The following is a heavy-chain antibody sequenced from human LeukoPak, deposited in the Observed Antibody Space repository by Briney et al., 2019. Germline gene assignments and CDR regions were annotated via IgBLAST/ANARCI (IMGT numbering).Heavy chain of an antibody. CDR3: ARLYSSGWYADDAFDI. V-gene: IGHV4-59*01. Sequence: PSETLSLTCTVSGDSISSYYWSWIRQPPGKGLEWIGYIYYSGSTNYNPSLKSRVTISEDTSKNQLSLKLSSVPAADTAVYYCARLYSSGWYADDAFDIWRQGTMVTVSS. J-gene: IGHJ3*02. CDR2: IYYSGST. D-gene: IGHD6-19*01. CDR1: GDSISSYY.